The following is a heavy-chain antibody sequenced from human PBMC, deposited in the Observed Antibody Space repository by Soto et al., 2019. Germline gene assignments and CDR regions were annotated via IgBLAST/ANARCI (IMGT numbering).Heavy chain of an antibody. CDR2: ISGSGGST. CDR1: GFTFSSYA. Sequence: GGSLRLSCAASGFTFSSYAMSWVRQAPGKGLEWVSAISGSGGSTYYADSVKGRFTISRDNSKNTLYLQMNSLRAEDTAVYYCAKTFDPAAMFFNYYYYMDVWGKGTTVTVSS. J-gene: IGHJ6*03. CDR3: AKTFDPAAMFFNYYYYMDV. D-gene: IGHD2-2*01. V-gene: IGHV3-23*01.